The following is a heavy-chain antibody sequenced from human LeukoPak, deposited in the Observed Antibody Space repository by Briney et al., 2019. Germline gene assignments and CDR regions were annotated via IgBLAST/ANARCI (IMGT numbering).Heavy chain of an antibody. CDR2: ISYDGSNK. J-gene: IGHJ3*02. Sequence: PGRSLRLSCAASGFTFSSYAMHWVRQAPGKGLEWVAVISYDGSNKYYADSVKGRFTISRDNSKNTLYLQMNSLRAEDTAVYYCAKGYDFWSGYSPDAFDIWGQGTMVTVSS. CDR1: GFTFSSYA. CDR3: AKGYDFWSGYSPDAFDI. V-gene: IGHV3-30-3*01. D-gene: IGHD3-3*01.